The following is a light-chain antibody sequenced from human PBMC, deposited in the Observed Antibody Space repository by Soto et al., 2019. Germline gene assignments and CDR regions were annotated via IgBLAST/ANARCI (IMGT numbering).Light chain of an antibody. Sequence: QSVLTQPPSASGIPGQRVTMSCSGSSSNIVSYSVSWYLHLPGTAPKLLIYSDNQRPSGVPDRFSGSKSGTSASLAISGLQSEDEADYYCASWDDSLNGPVFGGGTKLTV. V-gene: IGLV1-44*01. J-gene: IGLJ3*02. CDR3: ASWDDSLNGPV. CDR1: SSNIVSYS. CDR2: SDN.